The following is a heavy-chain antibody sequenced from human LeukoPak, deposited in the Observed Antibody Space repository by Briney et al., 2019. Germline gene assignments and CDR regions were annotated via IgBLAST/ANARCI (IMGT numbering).Heavy chain of an antibody. CDR2: IRYDGSNK. V-gene: IGHV3-30*02. J-gene: IGHJ4*02. CDR1: GFTFSSYG. Sequence: TGGSLRLSCAASGFTFSSYGMHWVRQAPGKGLEWVAFIRYDGSNKYYADSVKGRFTISRDNAKNTLYLQMNSLRAEDTAIYYCTRGGVDYWGQGTLVTVSS. D-gene: IGHD3-10*01. CDR3: TRGGVDY.